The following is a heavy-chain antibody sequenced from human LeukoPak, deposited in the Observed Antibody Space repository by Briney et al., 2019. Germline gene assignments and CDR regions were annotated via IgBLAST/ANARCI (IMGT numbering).Heavy chain of an antibody. CDR2: IYYSGST. J-gene: IGHJ4*02. D-gene: IGHD3-16*01. Sequence: SETLSLTCTVSGGSFSSSSDYWGWIRQPPGKGLEWIGSIYYSGSTYFNPSLKSRVTISVDTSKNQFSLKLSSVTAADTAVYYCAFVGGGGGGRYYFDYWGQGTLVTVSS. CDR3: AFVGGGGGGRYYFDY. V-gene: IGHV4-39*01. CDR1: GGSFSSSSDY.